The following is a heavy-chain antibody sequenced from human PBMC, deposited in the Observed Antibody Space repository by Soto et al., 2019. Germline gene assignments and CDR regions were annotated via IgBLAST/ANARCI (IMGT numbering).Heavy chain of an antibody. CDR2: IYYSGST. Sequence: SETLSLTCIVSGGSIRSYYWSWLRQPPGKGLEWIGYIYYSGSTNYNPSLKSRVTMSVDTSKNQFSLKLSSVTAADTAVYYCARQGRYGDYYFDHWGQGTPVTVSS. CDR3: ARQGRYGDYYFDH. D-gene: IGHD4-17*01. V-gene: IGHV4-59*08. CDR1: GGSIRSYY. J-gene: IGHJ4*02.